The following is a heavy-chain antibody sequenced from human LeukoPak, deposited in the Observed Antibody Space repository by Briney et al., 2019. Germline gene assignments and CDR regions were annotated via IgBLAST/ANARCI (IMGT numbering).Heavy chain of an antibody. CDR2: IRSKANSYAT. J-gene: IGHJ4*02. V-gene: IGHV3-73*01. CDR3: TSRPLLSYYGSGRTRSDY. CDR1: GFTFSGSA. D-gene: IGHD3-10*01. Sequence: GGTLRLSCAASGFTFSGSAMHWVRQASGKGLEWVGRIRSKANSYATTYAASVKARFTISRDDSKNTTYLQMNSLKTEDTAVYYCTSRPLLSYYGSGRTRSDYWGQGTLVTVSS.